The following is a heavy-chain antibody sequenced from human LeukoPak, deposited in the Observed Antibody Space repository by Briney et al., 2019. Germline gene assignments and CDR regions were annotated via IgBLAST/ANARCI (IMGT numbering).Heavy chain of an antibody. J-gene: IGHJ5*02. D-gene: IGHD3-10*01. Sequence: ASVKVSCKASGYTFTSYDINWVRQASGQGFEWMGWMNPNNGNTGYAQKLQGRVTMTRDTSISTAYMELRDLTSEDTAVYYCVRDGEGVAISVNYWFDPWGQGTLVTVSS. CDR2: MNPNNGNT. CDR1: GYTFTSYD. CDR3: VRDGEGVAISVNYWFDP. V-gene: IGHV1-8*01.